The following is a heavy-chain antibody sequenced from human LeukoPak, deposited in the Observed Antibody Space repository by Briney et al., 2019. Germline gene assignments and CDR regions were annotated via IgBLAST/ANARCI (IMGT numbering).Heavy chain of an antibody. Sequence: ATVKVSCKASGYTFTSYGISWVRQAPGQGLEWMGWISAYNGNTNYAQKLQGTVTMTTDTSTSTAYMELRSLRSDDTAVYYCARGRLVGATWSWFDPWGQGTLVTVSS. J-gene: IGHJ5*02. CDR1: GYTFTSYG. CDR3: ARGRLVGATWSWFDP. CDR2: ISAYNGNT. V-gene: IGHV1-18*01. D-gene: IGHD1-26*01.